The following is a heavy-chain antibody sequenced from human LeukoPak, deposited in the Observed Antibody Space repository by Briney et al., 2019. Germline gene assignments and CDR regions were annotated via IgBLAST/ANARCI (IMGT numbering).Heavy chain of an antibody. J-gene: IGHJ4*02. V-gene: IGHV3-74*01. CDR3: ARAGFVVVPAAFDY. Sequence: GGSLRLSCAASGFTFSNYAMRWVRQAPGKGLVWVSRINSDGSSTSYADSVKGRFTISRDNAKNTLYLQMNSLRAEDTAVYYCARAGFVVVPAAFDYWGRGTLVTVSS. CDR2: INSDGSST. CDR1: GFTFSNYA. D-gene: IGHD2-2*01.